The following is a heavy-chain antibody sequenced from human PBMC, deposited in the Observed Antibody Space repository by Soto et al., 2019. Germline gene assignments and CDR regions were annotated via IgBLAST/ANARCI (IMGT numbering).Heavy chain of an antibody. J-gene: IGHJ4*02. CDR3: ARLIHCLNTACYFDY. V-gene: IGHV4-39*02. D-gene: IGHD2-15*01. Sequence: QLQLQESGPGLVKPSETLSLTCTVSGGSISSSSYYWGWIRQPPGKGLEWIGSIYYSGKTYYNPSLKCRVTISVDTSKNHFPLTLRSVTAADTGVYYCARLIHCLNTACYFDYWGQGTLVTVST. CDR2: IYYSGKT. CDR1: GGSISSSSYY.